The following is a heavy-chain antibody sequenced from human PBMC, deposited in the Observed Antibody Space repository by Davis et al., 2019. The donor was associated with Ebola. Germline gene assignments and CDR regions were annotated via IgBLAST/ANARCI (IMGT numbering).Heavy chain of an antibody. Sequence: SVKVSCKTSGFRFTNSAVQWVRQAPGERLEWIGWIIVASGNTKYAQNLQGRLTITTDTSTGTAYMELSSLTTEDTAVYYCAAEDYNDGTCCSFDYWAREPWSPSPQ. CDR2: IIVASGNT. V-gene: IGHV1-58*01. CDR3: AAEDYNDGTCCSFDY. CDR1: GFRFTNSA. J-gene: IGHJ4*02. D-gene: IGHD2-15*01.